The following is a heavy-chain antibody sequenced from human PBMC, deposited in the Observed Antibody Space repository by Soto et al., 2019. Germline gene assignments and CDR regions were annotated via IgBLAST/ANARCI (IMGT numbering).Heavy chain of an antibody. CDR3: ARGLYDILTGPNPRHAFDI. CDR1: GGSISSGGYY. CDR2: IYYSGST. V-gene: IGHV4-31*03. Sequence: QVQLQESGPGLVKPSQTLSLTCTVSGGSISSGGYYWSWIRQHPGKGLEWIGYIYYSGSTYYNPSLKSRVTISVDTSKNQFSLKLSSVTAADTAVYYCARGLYDILTGPNPRHAFDIWGQGTMVTVSS. D-gene: IGHD3-9*01. J-gene: IGHJ3*02.